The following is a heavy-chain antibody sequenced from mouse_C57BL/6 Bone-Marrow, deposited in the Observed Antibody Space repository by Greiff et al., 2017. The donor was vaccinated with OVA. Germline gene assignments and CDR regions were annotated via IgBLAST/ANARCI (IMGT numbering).Heavy chain of an antibody. J-gene: IGHJ2*01. CDR1: GYTFPDYY. CDR3: ARWYGNYGGTFDY. V-gene: IGHV1-19*01. Sequence: EVQLQQSGPVLVKPGASVKMSCKASGYTFPDYYMNWVKQSHGKSLEWIGVINPYNGGTSYNQKFKGKATLTVDKSSSTAYMELNSLTSEDSAVYYCARWYGNYGGTFDYWGQGTTLTVSS. D-gene: IGHD2-10*02. CDR2: INPYNGGT.